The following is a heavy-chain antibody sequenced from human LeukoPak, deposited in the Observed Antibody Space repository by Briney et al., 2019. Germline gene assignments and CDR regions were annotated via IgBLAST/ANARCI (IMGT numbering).Heavy chain of an antibody. CDR3: ARDVRTGPYYYYYMDV. D-gene: IGHD1-14*01. CDR2: IKQDGSEK. V-gene: IGHV3-7*01. CDR1: GFTFSSYW. Sequence: GGSLRLSCAASGFTFSSYWMSWVRQAPGKGLEWVANIKQDGSEKYYVDSVKGRFTISRDNAKNSLYLQMNSLRAEDTAVYYCARDVRTGPYYYYYMDVWGKGTTVTVSS. J-gene: IGHJ6*03.